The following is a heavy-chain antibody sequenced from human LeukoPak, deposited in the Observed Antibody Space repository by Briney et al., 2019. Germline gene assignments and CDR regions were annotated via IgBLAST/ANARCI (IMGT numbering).Heavy chain of an antibody. V-gene: IGHV4-34*01. Sequence: PSETLSLTCAVYGGSFSGYYWSWIRQPPGKGLEWIGEINHSGSTNCNPSLKSRVTISVDTSKNQFSLKLSSVTAADTAVYYCAREVAAAGTGYYYMDVWGKGTTVTVSS. CDR2: INHSGST. CDR3: AREVAAAGTGYYYMDV. J-gene: IGHJ6*03. CDR1: GGSFSGYY. D-gene: IGHD6-13*01.